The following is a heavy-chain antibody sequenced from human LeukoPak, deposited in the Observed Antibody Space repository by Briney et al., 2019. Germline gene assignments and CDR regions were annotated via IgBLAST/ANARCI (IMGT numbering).Heavy chain of an antibody. V-gene: IGHV4-4*07. CDR2: IHTSGSA. D-gene: IGHD6-13*01. CDR1: GASISSFY. CDR3: AREGPVAGP. Sequence: SETLSLTCTVSGASISSFYWSWIRQPPGKGLQWIGRIHTSGSANYNPSLKSRVTMSVDTSKNQFSLKLTSVTAADTAVYYCAREGPVAGPWGQGTLVTVSS. J-gene: IGHJ5*02.